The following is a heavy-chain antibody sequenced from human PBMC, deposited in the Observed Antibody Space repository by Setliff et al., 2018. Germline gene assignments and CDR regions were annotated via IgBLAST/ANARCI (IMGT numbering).Heavy chain of an antibody. CDR2: SNHSGST. Sequence: SETLSLTCSVYGESFSNNYWSWIRQPPGKGLEWIGESNHSGSTSYNPSLKSRLTMSVDTSKNQFSLKLTSVTAADTALYFCARERQGGFLEWSPFDSWGQGILVTVSS. J-gene: IGHJ4*02. V-gene: IGHV4-34*01. D-gene: IGHD3-3*01. CDR1: GESFSNNY. CDR3: ARERQGGFLEWSPFDS.